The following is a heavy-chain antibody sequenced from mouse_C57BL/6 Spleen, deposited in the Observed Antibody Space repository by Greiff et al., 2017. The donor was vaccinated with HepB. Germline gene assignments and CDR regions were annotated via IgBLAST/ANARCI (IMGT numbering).Heavy chain of an antibody. Sequence: EVQLQESGPGLVKPSQSLSLTCSVTGYSITSGYYWNWIRQFPGNKLEWMGYISYDGSNNYNPSLKNRISITRDTSKNQFFLKLNSVTTEDTATYYCARASNYYGSRSGYFDYWGQGTTLTVSS. J-gene: IGHJ2*01. CDR3: ARASNYYGSRSGYFDY. V-gene: IGHV3-6*01. CDR2: ISYDGSN. D-gene: IGHD1-1*01. CDR1: GYSITSGYY.